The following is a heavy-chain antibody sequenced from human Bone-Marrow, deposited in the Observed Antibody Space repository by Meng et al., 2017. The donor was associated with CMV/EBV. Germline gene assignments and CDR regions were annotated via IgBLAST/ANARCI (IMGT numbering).Heavy chain of an antibody. D-gene: IGHD1-1*01. CDR3: ARGKRSFQIAY. CDR1: GYTFTNYD. Sequence: ASVKVSCKASGYTFTNYDINWVRQATGQGLEWMGWMNPKSGNTGYTQNFQGRVTMTWSTSVSTASMEQSSLRSEDTAVYYCARGKRSFQIAYWGQGTLVTVSS. J-gene: IGHJ4*02. V-gene: IGHV1-8*01. CDR2: MNPKSGNT.